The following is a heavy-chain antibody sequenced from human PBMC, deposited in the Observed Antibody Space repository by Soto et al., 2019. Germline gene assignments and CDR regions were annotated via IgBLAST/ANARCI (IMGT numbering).Heavy chain of an antibody. Sequence: GRSLRLSCGASGFTFSSYAMSWVRQAPGKGLEWVSAIGGSGGSTYYADSVKGRLTISRDNSKNTLYLQMNSLRAEDTAVYYCAKAFSGYYFDYWGQGPLVAAS. J-gene: IGHJ4*02. V-gene: IGHV3-23*01. CDR3: AKAFSGYYFDY. D-gene: IGHD1-26*01. CDR1: GFTFSSYA. CDR2: IGGSGGST.